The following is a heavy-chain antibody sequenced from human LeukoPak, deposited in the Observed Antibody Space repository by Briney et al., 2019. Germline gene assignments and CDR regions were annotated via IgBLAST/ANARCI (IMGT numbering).Heavy chain of an antibody. V-gene: IGHV3-23*01. D-gene: IGHD6-13*01. CDR2: ISGSGGST. CDR3: AKLLVGVAGAGNLDY. CDR1: GFTFSSYA. Sequence: GGSLRLSCAASGFTFSSYAMSWVRQAPGKGLEWVSAISGSGGSTYYADSVKGRFTISRDNSKNTLYLQMNSLSAEDTAVYYCAKLLVGVAGAGNLDYWGQGTLVTVSS. J-gene: IGHJ4*02.